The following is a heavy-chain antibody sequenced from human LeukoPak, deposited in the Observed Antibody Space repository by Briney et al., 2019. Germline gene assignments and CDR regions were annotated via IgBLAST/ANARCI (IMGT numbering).Heavy chain of an antibody. D-gene: IGHD2-15*01. CDR3: AKRQCSGGSRYSDY. J-gene: IGHJ4*02. V-gene: IGHV3-23*01. CDR2: ISGSGGST. CDR1: GFTFSSYA. Sequence: GGSLRLSCAASGFTFSSYAMSWVRQAPGKGLEWVSAISGSGGSTYYADSVKGRFTISRDNSKNTLYLQMNSLRAEDTAVYYCAKRQCSGGSRYSDYWGQGTLVTVSS.